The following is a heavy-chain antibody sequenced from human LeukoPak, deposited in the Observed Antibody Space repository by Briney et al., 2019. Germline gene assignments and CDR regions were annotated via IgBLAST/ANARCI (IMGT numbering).Heavy chain of an antibody. CDR1: GYTFTSYY. CDR2: INPSGGST. V-gene: IGHV1-46*01. D-gene: IGHD2-15*01. CDR3: ARGSGLGYCSGGSCYWFDP. Sequence: GASVKVSCKASGYTFTSYYILWVRQAPGQGLEWMGIINPSGGSTSYAQKFQGRVTMTRDTSTSTVYMELSSLRSEDTAVYHCARGSGLGYCSGGSCYWFDPWGQGTLVTVSS. J-gene: IGHJ5*02.